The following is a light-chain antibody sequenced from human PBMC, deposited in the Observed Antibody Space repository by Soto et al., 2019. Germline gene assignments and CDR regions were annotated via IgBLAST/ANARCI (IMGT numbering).Light chain of an antibody. CDR1: SSNIGAGYD. CDR2: GNS. J-gene: IGLJ1*01. V-gene: IGLV1-40*01. CDR3: QSYDSSLSVYV. Sequence: QSVLTQPPSVSGAPGQRVTISCTGSSSNIGAGYDVHWYQQLPGTAPKLLIYGNSNRPSGVPDRSSGSKSGTSASLALTGLQAEDEADYYCQSYDSSLSVYVIGTGTKVTVL.